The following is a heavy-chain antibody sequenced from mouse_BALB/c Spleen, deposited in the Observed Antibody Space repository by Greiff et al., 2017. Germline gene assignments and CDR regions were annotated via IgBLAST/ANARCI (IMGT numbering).Heavy chain of an antibody. CDR3: ARNYYRYEGAMDY. CDR2: IWSDGST. Sequence: VMLVESGPDLVAPSQSLSITCTVSGFSLTSYGVHWVRQPPGKGLEWLVVIWSDGSTTYNSALKSRLSISKDNSKSQVFLKMNSLQTDDTAMYYCARNYYRYEGAMDYWGQGTSVTVSS. V-gene: IGHV2-6-2*01. J-gene: IGHJ4*01. CDR1: GFSLTSYG. D-gene: IGHD2-14*01.